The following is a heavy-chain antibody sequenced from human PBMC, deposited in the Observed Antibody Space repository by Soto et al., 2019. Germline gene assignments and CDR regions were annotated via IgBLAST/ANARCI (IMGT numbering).Heavy chain of an antibody. CDR1: GFTFSSYG. CDR2: ISYDGSNK. D-gene: IGHD1-20*01. V-gene: IGHV3-30*18. Sequence: QVQLVESGGGVVQPGRSLRLSCAASGFTFSSYGMHWVRQAPGKGLEWVAVISYDGSNKYYADSVKGRLTISRDNSKNTLYLQMNSLRAEDTAVYYCAKPLVTGTTGNWFDPWGQGTLVTVSS. J-gene: IGHJ5*02. CDR3: AKPLVTGTTGNWFDP.